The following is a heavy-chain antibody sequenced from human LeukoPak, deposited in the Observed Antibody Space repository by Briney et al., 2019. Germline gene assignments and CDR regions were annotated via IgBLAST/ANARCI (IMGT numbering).Heavy chain of an antibody. CDR3: VRGRRTATATKELSNPLFDH. D-gene: IGHD6-25*01. CDR2: INPNSAGT. V-gene: IGHV1-2*02. Sequence: ASVKVSCKASGYTFTDYHMHWVRQAPGQGLDWMGWINPNSAGTNYAQKFQGRVTMTRDTSISTAYMDLNRLTSDDAAVYYCVRGRRTATATKELSNPLFDHWGQGTLVTVSS. CDR1: GYTFTDYH. J-gene: IGHJ4*02.